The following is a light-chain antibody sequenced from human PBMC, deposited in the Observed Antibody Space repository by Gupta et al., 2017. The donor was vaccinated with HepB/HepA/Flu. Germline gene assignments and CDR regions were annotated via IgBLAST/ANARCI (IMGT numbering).Light chain of an antibody. CDR3: QQSYSIPLT. Sequence: DIQMTQSPSSLSASVGDRVTITCRASQSISNYLNWYQQKPGKAPKLLIYAASSLKSGVPSRFSGSRSGTEFTLTISSLQPEDFAIYYCQQSYSIPLTFGGGTKVDIK. J-gene: IGKJ4*01. V-gene: IGKV1-39*01. CDR2: AAS. CDR1: QSISNY.